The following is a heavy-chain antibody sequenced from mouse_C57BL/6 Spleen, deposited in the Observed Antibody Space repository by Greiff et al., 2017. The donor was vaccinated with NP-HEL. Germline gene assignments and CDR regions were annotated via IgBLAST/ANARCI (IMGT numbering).Heavy chain of an antibody. CDR1: GYAFSSYW. CDR2: IYPGDGDT. Sequence: QVQLKESGAELVKPGASVKISCKASGYAFSSYWMNWVKQRPGKGLEWIGQIYPGDGDTNYNGKFKGKATLTADKSSSTAYMQLSSLTSEDSAVYFCARGEVYGRDYWGQGTTLTVSS. J-gene: IGHJ2*01. V-gene: IGHV1-80*01. CDR3: ARGEVYGRDY. D-gene: IGHD1-1*01.